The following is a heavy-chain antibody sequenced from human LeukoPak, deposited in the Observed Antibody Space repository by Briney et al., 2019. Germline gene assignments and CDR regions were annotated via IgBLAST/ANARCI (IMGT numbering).Heavy chain of an antibody. V-gene: IGHV4-59*01. CDR1: GGSISSYY. Sequence: SETLSLTCTVSGGSISSYYWSWIRQPPGKGLEWIGYIYYSGSTNYNPSLKSRVTISVDTSKNQFSLKLSSVTAADTAVYYCARDHRDGYNLGTFYFDYWGQGTLVTVSS. J-gene: IGHJ4*02. D-gene: IGHD5-24*01. CDR2: IYYSGST. CDR3: ARDHRDGYNLGTFYFDY.